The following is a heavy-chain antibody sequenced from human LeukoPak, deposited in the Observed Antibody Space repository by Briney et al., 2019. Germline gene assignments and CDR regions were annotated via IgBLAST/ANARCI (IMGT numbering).Heavy chain of an antibody. J-gene: IGHJ3*02. Sequence: GGSLRLSCAASGFTFSTYGMSWVRQAPGKGLQRVSGITASGDGTYYADSVKGRFTISRDNSDNTLYVQMNSLRVEDTAVYYCARESYGSGHCAAFGIWGQGTLVTVSS. CDR1: GFTFSTYG. V-gene: IGHV3-23*01. D-gene: IGHD3-16*01. CDR3: ARESYGSGHCAAFGI. CDR2: ITASGDGT.